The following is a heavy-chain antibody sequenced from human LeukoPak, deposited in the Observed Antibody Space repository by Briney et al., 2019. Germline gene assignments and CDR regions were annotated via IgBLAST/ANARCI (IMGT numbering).Heavy chain of an antibody. CDR2: INHSGST. CDR1: GGSFSGYY. CDR3: ARHRGPGDY. V-gene: IGHV4-34*01. J-gene: IGHJ4*02. Sequence: SETLSLTCAVYGGSFSGYYWSWIRQPPGKGLEWIGEINHSGSTNYNPSLKSRVTISVDTSKNQFSLKLSSVTAADTAVYYCARHRGPGDYWGQGTLVTVSS. D-gene: IGHD1-14*01.